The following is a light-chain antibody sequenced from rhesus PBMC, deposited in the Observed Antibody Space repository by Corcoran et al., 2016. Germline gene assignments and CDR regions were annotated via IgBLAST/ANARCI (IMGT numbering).Light chain of an antibody. V-gene: IGKV1-25*01. CDR3: QQHNSYPLT. CDR1: QGISSY. CDR2: AAS. Sequence: DIQMIQSPSSLSASVGDRVTITCRASQGISSYLAWYQQKPGKAPKLLIYAASTLQSGVPSRFSGSGSGTDFTLTISSLQTEDFATYYCQQHNSYPLTFGGGTKVELK. J-gene: IGKJ4*01.